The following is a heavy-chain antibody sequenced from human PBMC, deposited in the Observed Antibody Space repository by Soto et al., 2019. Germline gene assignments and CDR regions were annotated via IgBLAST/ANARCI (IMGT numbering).Heavy chain of an antibody. J-gene: IGHJ5*02. CDR1: GRSINNNHYY. CDR3: ARHDLPWFDP. CDR2: IYYSGST. Sequence: SETLSLTCTVSGRSINNNHYYWSWIRQPPGKGLEWIGYIYYSGSTYQNPSLKSRVTISVDTSKNQFSLKLSSVTAADTAVYYCARHDLPWFDPWGQGTLVTVSS. V-gene: IGHV4-39*01.